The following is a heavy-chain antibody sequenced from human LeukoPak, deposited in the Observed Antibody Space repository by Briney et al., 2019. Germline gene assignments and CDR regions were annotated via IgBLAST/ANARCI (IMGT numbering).Heavy chain of an antibody. CDR2: ISGSGGST. Sequence: QPGGTLRLSCAASGLTLRSYGMSWARQAPGKGLEWVSDISGSGGSTYYADSVKGRLTITSDNSKKTQYLQMSSRRAEDTAVYYCAKKILRTYYFDYWGQGALVTVSS. CDR3: AKKILRTYYFDY. D-gene: IGHD3-16*01. J-gene: IGHJ4*02. V-gene: IGHV3-23*01. CDR1: GLTLRSYG.